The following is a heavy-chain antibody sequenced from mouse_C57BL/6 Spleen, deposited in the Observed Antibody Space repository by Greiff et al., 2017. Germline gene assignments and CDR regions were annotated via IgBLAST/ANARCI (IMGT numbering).Heavy chain of an antibody. J-gene: IGHJ3*01. CDR2: IYPGDGDT. Sequence: QVQLQQSGPELVKPGASVKISCKASGYAFSSSWMNWVKQRPGKGLEWIGRIYPGDGDTNYNGKFKGKATLTADKASSTAYMQLSSLTSDDSAVYFCARHGAYWGQGTLVTVSA. CDR3: ARHGAY. V-gene: IGHV1-82*01. CDR1: GYAFSSSW.